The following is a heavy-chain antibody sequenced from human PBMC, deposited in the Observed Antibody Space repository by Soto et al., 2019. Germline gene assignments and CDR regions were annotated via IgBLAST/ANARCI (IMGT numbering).Heavy chain of an antibody. D-gene: IGHD6-13*01. V-gene: IGHV4-31*03. CDR3: ARDQGYSTSSAFDI. CDR1: GGSISSGGYY. CDR2: IYYSGST. Sequence: QVQLQESGPGLVKPSQTLSLTCTVSGGSISSGGYYWSWIRQHQGKGLEWIGYIYYSGSTYYNPSLKSRIIISVDTSKNQFSLNLSSVTAADTAVYYCARDQGYSTSSAFDIWGQGTMVTVSS. J-gene: IGHJ3*02.